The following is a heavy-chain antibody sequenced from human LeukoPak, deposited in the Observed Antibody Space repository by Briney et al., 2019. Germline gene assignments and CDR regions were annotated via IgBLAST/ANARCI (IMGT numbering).Heavy chain of an antibody. Sequence: PSETLSLTCTVSGGSVSNGSYYWSWIRQPPGKGLEWIGYIYYSGSTNYNPSLKSRVTISVDTSENQFSLKLSSVTAADTAVYYCARGYSSGWYQMGYWGQGTLVTVSS. V-gene: IGHV4-61*01. D-gene: IGHD6-19*01. CDR2: IYYSGST. CDR1: GGSVSNGSYY. J-gene: IGHJ4*02. CDR3: ARGYSSGWYQMGY.